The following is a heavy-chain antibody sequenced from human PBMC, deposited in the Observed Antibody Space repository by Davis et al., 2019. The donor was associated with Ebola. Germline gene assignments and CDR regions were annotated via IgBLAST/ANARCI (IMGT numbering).Heavy chain of an antibody. J-gene: IGHJ5*02. CDR1: GGSISSYY. Sequence: SETLSLTCTVSGGSISSYYWSWIRQPPGKGLEWIGYIYYSGNTNYNPSLKSRVTISVDTSKNQFSLKLSSVTAADTAVYYCARLSYYYDSSGLGNWFDPWGQGTLVTVSS. CDR2: IYYSGNT. D-gene: IGHD3-22*01. V-gene: IGHV4-59*08. CDR3: ARLSYYYDSSGLGNWFDP.